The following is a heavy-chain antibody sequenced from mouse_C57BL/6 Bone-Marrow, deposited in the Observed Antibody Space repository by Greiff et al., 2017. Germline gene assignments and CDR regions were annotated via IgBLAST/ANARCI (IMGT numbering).Heavy chain of an antibody. CDR1: GFTFSDYG. D-gene: IGHD4-1*01. CDR2: ISSGSSTI. Sequence: EVQLVESGGGLVKPGGSLKLSCAASGFTFSDYGMHWVRQAPEKGLEWVAYISSGSSTIYYADTVKGRFTISRDNAKNTLFLQMTSLRSEDTAMYYCARVTGSPFAYWGQGTLVTVSA. CDR3: ARVTGSPFAY. V-gene: IGHV5-17*01. J-gene: IGHJ3*01.